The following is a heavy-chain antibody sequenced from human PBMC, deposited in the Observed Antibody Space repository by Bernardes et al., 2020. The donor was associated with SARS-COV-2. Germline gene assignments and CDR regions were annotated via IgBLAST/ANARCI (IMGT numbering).Heavy chain of an antibody. D-gene: IGHD2-2*01. J-gene: IGHJ5*02. V-gene: IGHV4-31*01. CDR2: IYYSGST. CDR3: ARASRPAAIRGWFDP. Sequence: TLSLTCTASGGSISSGGYYWSWIRQHPGKGLEWIGYIYYSGSTYYNPSLKSLVTISVDTSKNQFSLKLSSVTAADTAVYYCARASRPAAIRGWFDPWGQGTLVTVSS. CDR1: GGSISSGGYY.